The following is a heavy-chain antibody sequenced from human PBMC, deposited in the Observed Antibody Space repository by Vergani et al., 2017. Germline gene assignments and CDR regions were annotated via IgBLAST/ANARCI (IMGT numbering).Heavy chain of an antibody. Sequence: QVQLVQSGAEVKKPGASVKVSCKASGYTFTSYCICWVRQAPGQGLEWMGWISAYNGNTNYAQKLQGRVTMTTDTPQITAYMELRNLRADDTAVDDCARARYTTGYYGMDDWGQGTTVTVSS. J-gene: IGHJ6*02. CDR3: ARARYTTGYYGMDD. D-gene: IGHD2-2*02. V-gene: IGHV1-18*01. CDR1: GYTFTSYC. CDR2: ISAYNGNT.